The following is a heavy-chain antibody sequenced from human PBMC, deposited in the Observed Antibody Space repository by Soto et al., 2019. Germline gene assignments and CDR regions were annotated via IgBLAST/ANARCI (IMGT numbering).Heavy chain of an antibody. CDR1: EGTFNSYT. J-gene: IGHJ4*02. Sequence: QVQLVQSGAEVKKPGSSVKVSCTASEGTFNSYTISWVRQAPGQGLEWMGRVIPILGMANFAQKFQGRVLIPADKSTSMAYLVLSSLRSDDTALYYCASIYGWGSTPFDYWGQGTLVTVSS. CDR2: VIPILGMA. D-gene: IGHD3-10*01. V-gene: IGHV1-69*02. CDR3: ASIYGWGSTPFDY.